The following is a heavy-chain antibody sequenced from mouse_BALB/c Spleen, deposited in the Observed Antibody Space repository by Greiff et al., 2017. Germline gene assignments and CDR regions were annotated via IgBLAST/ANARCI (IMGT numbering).Heavy chain of an antibody. Sequence: EVQLVESGGGLVQPGGSRKLSCAASGFTFSSFGMHWVRQAPEKGLEWVAYISSGSSTIYYADTVKGRFTISRDNPKNTLFLQMTCLRSEDTAMYYCARSYRYDDAMDYWGQGTSVTVSS. CDR2: ISSGSSTI. CDR1: GFTFSSFG. CDR3: ARSYRYDDAMDY. V-gene: IGHV5-17*02. D-gene: IGHD2-14*01. J-gene: IGHJ4*01.